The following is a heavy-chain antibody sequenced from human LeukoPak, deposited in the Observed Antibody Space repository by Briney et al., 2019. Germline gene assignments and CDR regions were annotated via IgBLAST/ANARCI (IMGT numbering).Heavy chain of an antibody. D-gene: IGHD2-2*01. Sequence: ASVKVSCKASGYTFTSYDINWVRQATGQGLEWMGWMSPNSSNTGYAPNFQGRVTMTRNNTISTTYMELSSLRSQETAVYYCSRASGGYCISTSCFRLWFDPWGERTLVTVSS. CDR3: SRASGGYCISTSCFRLWFDP. CDR2: MSPNSSNT. CDR1: GYTFTSYD. J-gene: IGHJ5*02. V-gene: IGHV1-8*01.